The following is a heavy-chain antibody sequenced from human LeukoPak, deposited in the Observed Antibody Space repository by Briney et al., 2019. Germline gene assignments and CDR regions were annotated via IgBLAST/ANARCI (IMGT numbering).Heavy chain of an antibody. D-gene: IGHD5-12*01. V-gene: IGHV3-9*01. Sequence: GGSLRLSCAASGFTFDDYAMHWVRQAPGKGLEWVSGISGNSGSIGYADSVKGRFTISRDNAKNSLYLQMNSLRAEDTALYYCAKDQSGYVKGYFDYWGQGTLVTVSS. CDR2: ISGNSGSI. CDR1: GFTFDDYA. J-gene: IGHJ4*02. CDR3: AKDQSGYVKGYFDY.